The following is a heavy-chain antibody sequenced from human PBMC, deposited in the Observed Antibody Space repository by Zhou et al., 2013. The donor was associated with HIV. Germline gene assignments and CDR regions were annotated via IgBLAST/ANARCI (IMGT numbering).Heavy chain of an antibody. D-gene: IGHD7-27*01. V-gene: IGHV4-34*01. CDR3: ARGPGNWGNYYYYMDV. CDR1: GGSFSDSY. CDR2: INHSGST. J-gene: IGHJ6*03. Sequence: QVQLQQWGAGLLKPSETLSLTCAVYGGSFSDSYWTWIRQPPGKGLEWIGEINHSGSTNYNPSLKSRVTISVDTSKNQFSLKLSSVTAADTAVYYCARGPGNWGNYYYYMDVWGKGPRSPSP.